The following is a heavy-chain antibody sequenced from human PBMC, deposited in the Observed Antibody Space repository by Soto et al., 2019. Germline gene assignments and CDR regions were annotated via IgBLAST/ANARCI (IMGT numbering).Heavy chain of an antibody. D-gene: IGHD5-18*01. CDR1: GFTFSSFW. V-gene: IGHV3-74*01. CDR3: AKRGVDTFGLSY. Sequence: EVQLVESGGGLVQPGGSLRLSCAVSGFTFSSFWMHWVRQAPGEGLVWVSRINTDGSSTSYVDSVKGRFTISRDNAKXXXXXXXXXXXXEDTAMYYCAKRGVDTFGLSYWGQGTMVTVSS. J-gene: IGHJ4*02. CDR2: INTDGSST.